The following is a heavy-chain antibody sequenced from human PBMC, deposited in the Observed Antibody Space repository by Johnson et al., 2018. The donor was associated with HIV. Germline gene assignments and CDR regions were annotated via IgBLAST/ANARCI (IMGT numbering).Heavy chain of an antibody. V-gene: IGHV3-30*04. Sequence: QVQLVESGGGVVQPGRSLRLSCAASGFTFSSYAMHWVRQAPGKGLEWVAVISYDGSNKYYADSVKGRFTISRDNSKITLYLQMNSLRAEDTAVYYCARGYILTGYSGAFDLWGQGTMVTVSS. J-gene: IGHJ3*01. CDR1: GFTFSSYA. CDR2: ISYDGSNK. D-gene: IGHD3-9*01. CDR3: ARGYILTGYSGAFDL.